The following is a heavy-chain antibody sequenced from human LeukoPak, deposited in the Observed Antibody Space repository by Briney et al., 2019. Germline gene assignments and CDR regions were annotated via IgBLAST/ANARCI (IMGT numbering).Heavy chain of an antibody. CDR2: INPSGGST. CDR3: ASGEAYYDFWSGYKAFDY. V-gene: IGHV1-46*01. Sequence: GASVKASCKASGYTFTSYYMHWVRQAPGQGLEWMGIINPSGGSTSYAQKFQGRVTMTRDTSTSTVYMELSSLRSEDTAVYYCASGEAYYDFWSGYKAFDYWGQGTLVTVSS. D-gene: IGHD3-3*01. J-gene: IGHJ4*02. CDR1: GYTFTSYY.